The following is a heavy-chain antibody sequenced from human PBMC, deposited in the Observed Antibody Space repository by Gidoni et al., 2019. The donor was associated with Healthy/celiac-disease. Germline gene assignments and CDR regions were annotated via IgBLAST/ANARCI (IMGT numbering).Heavy chain of an antibody. D-gene: IGHD3-3*01. Sequence: QVQLLESGLGLPNPSATLSLTCTVSGVSAPSFTYYWSWLRRTPGKGMEWIGYIYYRGSTNYNPSLKSRVTISVDTSKNQFSLKLRSVTDADTAVYYCARAPKSEGYDFWSGYFPWGQGTLVTVSS. CDR2: IYYRGST. V-gene: IGHV4-61*01. CDR1: GVSAPSFTYY. J-gene: IGHJ5*02. CDR3: ARAPKSEGYDFWSGYFP.